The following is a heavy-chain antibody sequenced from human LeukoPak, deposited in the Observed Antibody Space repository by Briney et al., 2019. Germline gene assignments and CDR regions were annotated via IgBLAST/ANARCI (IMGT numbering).Heavy chain of an antibody. Sequence: SETLSLTCAVYGGSFSGYYWSWIRQPPGKGLEWIGEINHSGSTNYNPSLKSRVTMSVDTSKNQFSLKLSSVTAADTAVYYCAAGGYSYGFLYWGQGTLVTVSS. J-gene: IGHJ4*02. CDR2: INHSGST. D-gene: IGHD5-18*01. CDR1: GGSFSGYY. CDR3: AAGGYSYGFLY. V-gene: IGHV4-34*01.